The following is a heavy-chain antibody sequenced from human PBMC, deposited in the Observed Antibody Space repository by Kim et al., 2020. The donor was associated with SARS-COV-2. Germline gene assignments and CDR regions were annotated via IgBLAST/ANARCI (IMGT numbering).Heavy chain of an antibody. CDR3: ARGQIVVVPAALGVVMYYYYYMDV. J-gene: IGHJ6*03. V-gene: IGHV4-34*01. CDR1: GGSFSGYY. Sequence: SETLSLTCAVYGGSFSGYYWSWIRQPPGKGLEWIGEINHSGSTNYNPSLKSRGTISVDTSKNQFSLKLSSVTAADTAVYYCARGQIVVVPAALGVVMYYYYYMDVWGKGTTVTVSS. D-gene: IGHD2-2*01. CDR2: INHSGST.